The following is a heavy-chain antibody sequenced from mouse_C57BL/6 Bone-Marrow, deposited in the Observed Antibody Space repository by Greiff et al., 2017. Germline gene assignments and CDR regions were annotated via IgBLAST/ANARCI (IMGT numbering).Heavy chain of an antibody. D-gene: IGHD2-3*01. V-gene: IGHV1-50*01. CDR2: IDPSDSYT. CDR1: GYTFTSYW. J-gene: IGHJ2*01. Sequence: VQLQQSGAELVKPGASVKLSCKASGYTFTSYWMQWVKQRPGQGLEWIGEIDPSDSYTNYNQKFKGKATLTVDTSSSTAYMQLSSLTSEDSAVYYWARWGMAPFDYWGQGTTLTVSS. CDR3: ARWGMAPFDY.